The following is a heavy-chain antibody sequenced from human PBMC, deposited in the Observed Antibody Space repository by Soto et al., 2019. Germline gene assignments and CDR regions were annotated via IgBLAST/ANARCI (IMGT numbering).Heavy chain of an antibody. CDR1: GFSLSTSGMC. CDR3: ARIRSYSNYAGYYGMDV. J-gene: IGHJ6*02. Sequence: SGPTLVNPTQTLTLTCTFSGFSLSTSGMCVSWIRQPPGKALEWLARIDWDDDKYYSTSLKTRLTISKDTSKNQVVLTMTNMDPVDTATFYFARIRSYSNYAGYYGMDVWGQGTTVTVS. CDR2: IDWDDDK. V-gene: IGHV2-70*11. D-gene: IGHD4-4*01.